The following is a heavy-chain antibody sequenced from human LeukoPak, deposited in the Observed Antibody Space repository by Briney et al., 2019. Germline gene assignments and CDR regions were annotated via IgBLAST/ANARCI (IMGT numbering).Heavy chain of an antibody. D-gene: IGHD6-19*01. CDR3: ARLARKYSSGWTPFDY. Sequence: GESLKISRKDAGYSLTSYWIGWGRPMAGKGLEWMGIIYPDDSDTRYSPSFQGQVTISADKSISTAYLQWSSLKASDTALYYCARLARKYSSGWTPFDYWGQGTLVTVSS. CDR1: GYSLTSYW. CDR2: IYPDDSDT. V-gene: IGHV5-51*01. J-gene: IGHJ4*02.